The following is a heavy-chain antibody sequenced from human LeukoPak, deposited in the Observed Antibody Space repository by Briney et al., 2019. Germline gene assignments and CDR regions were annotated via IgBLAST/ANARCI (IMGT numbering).Heavy chain of an antibody. CDR3: ARVGVGLVVTDDAFDI. Sequence: PGGSLRLSCAASGFTFSDFSMNWVRQAPGKGLEWVSRINIDGSTTTYADSVKGRFTISRDDAESTVYLQMNSLRAEDTAVYYCARVGVGLVVTDDAFDIWGQGTMVTVSS. D-gene: IGHD6-19*01. CDR1: GFTFSDFS. J-gene: IGHJ3*02. V-gene: IGHV3-74*01. CDR2: INIDGSTT.